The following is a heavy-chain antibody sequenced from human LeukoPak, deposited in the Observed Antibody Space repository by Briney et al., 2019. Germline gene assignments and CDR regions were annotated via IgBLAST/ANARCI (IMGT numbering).Heavy chain of an antibody. Sequence: ASVKVSCKASGYTFTSYYMHWVRQAPGQGLEWMGIINPSGGSTSYAQKFQGRVTMTRDTSTSTVYMELSSLRSEDTAVYYCARAFVLRRSGSYFDYWGQGTLVTVSS. J-gene: IGHJ4*02. D-gene: IGHD1-26*01. CDR2: INPSGGST. CDR3: ARAFVLRRSGSYFDY. CDR1: GYTFTSYY. V-gene: IGHV1-46*01.